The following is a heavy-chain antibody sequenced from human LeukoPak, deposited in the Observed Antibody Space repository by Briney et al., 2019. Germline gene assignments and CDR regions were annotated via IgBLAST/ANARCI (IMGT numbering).Heavy chain of an antibody. J-gene: IGHJ3*02. CDR2: INPNSGGT. V-gene: IGHV1-2*02. D-gene: IGHD3-10*01. CDR3: ARGRCYGSGSAGAFDI. Sequence: ASVKVSCKASGYTFTGYYIHWVRQAPGQGLEWMGWINPNSGGTYYAQKFQGRVTMTRDTSIRTAYMEVNSRSTDDSTLYYCARGRCYGSGSAGAFDIWGPGTVVTVSS. CDR1: GYTFTGYY.